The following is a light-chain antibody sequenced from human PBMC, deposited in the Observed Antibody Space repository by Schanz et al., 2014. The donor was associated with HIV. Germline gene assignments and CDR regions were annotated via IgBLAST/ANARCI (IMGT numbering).Light chain of an antibody. J-gene: IGKJ2*01. Sequence: EIVMTQSPATLSVSPGERATLSCRASESVSNNLAWYQQKPGQAPRLIIYGAASRATGIPARFSGSWSGTDFTLTSSRLQSEDSAIYFWQQYNNRYTFGQGTKLEIK. CDR3: QQYNNRYT. CDR2: GAA. CDR1: ESVSNN. V-gene: IGKV3-15*01.